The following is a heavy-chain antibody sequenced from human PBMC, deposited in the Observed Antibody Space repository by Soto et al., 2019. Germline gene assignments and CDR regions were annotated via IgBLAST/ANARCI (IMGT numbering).Heavy chain of an antibody. Sequence: PSETLSLTCTVSGGPIRSSSHYWGWIRQSPGTGLEWIGSIDESGDSYYNPSLKSRVTIFVDTSKNQFSLELISVTGADSAICYCAREGGYVDYWGQGTLVTVPS. CDR2: IDESGDS. CDR3: AREGGYVDY. J-gene: IGHJ4*02. V-gene: IGHV4-39*02. CDR1: GGPIRSSSHY. D-gene: IGHD1-1*01.